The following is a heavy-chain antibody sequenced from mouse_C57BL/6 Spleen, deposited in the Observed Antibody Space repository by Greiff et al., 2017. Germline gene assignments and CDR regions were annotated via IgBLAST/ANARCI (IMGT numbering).Heavy chain of an antibody. Sequence: DVMLVESGGGLVKPGGSLKLSCAASGFTFSDYGMHWVRQAPEKGLEWVAYISSGSSTIYYADTVKGRFTISRDNAKNTLFLQMTSLRSEDTAMYYCARDYDGDWYFDVWGTGTTVTVSS. J-gene: IGHJ1*03. CDR1: GFTFSDYG. V-gene: IGHV5-17*01. D-gene: IGHD2-4*01. CDR2: ISSGSSTI. CDR3: ARDYDGDWYFDV.